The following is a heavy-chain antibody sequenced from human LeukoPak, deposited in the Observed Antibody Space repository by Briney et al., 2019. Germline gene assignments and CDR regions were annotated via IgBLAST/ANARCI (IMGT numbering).Heavy chain of an antibody. CDR3: ARDLKDPLDIVVVPAANDY. J-gene: IGHJ4*02. D-gene: IGHD2-2*01. CDR1: GGSISSGSYY. CDR2: IYTSGST. Sequence: SETLSLTCTVSGGSISSGSYYWSWIRQPAGKGLEWIGRIYTSGSTNYNPSLKSRVTISVDTSKNQFSLKLSSVTAADTAVYYCARDLKDPLDIVVVPAANDYWGQGTLVTVSS. V-gene: IGHV4-61*02.